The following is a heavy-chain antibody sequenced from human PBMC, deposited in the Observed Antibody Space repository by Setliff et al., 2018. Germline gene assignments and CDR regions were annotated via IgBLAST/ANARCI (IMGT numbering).Heavy chain of an antibody. J-gene: IGHJ3*02. CDR1: GYTFTGYY. D-gene: IGHD6-19*01. V-gene: IGHV1-2*02. CDR3: ARVGGYASAWHGIEAFDI. CDR2: INPNNGDR. Sequence: GASVKVSCKASGYTFTGYYMHWVRQAPGQGLEWMGWINPNNGDRKSAQKFQGRLTMTRDTSISTAYMELSSLRSDDTAVYYCARVGGYASAWHGIEAFDIWGQGTKVTVSS.